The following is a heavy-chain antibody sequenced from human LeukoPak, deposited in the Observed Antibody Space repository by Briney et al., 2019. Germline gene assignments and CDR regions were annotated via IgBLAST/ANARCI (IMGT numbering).Heavy chain of an antibody. D-gene: IGHD3-10*01. J-gene: IGHJ4*02. CDR1: GCRFTSYW. CDR2: IYPSDSET. Sequence: GESLKISCKGSGCRFTSYWIAWARQMPGKGLERMGIIYPSDSETRSRPSFEGQVTISADKSISTAYLQWSSLKASDTAMYYCARLAYYHGSGSYYFDYWGQGTLVTVSS. CDR3: ARLAYYHGSGSYYFDY. V-gene: IGHV5-51*01.